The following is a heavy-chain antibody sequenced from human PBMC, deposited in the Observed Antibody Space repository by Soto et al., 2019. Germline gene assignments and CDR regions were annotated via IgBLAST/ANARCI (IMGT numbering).Heavy chain of an antibody. D-gene: IGHD5-18*01. V-gene: IGHV3-30*18. J-gene: IGHJ6*02. CDR3: AKVGGGLWLHRSYYYYGMDV. CDR2: ISYDGSNK. CDR1: GFTFSSYG. Sequence: QVQLVESGGGVVQPGRSLRLSCAASGFTFSSYGMHWVRQAPGKGLEWVAVISYDGSNKYYADSVKGRFTISRDNSKNTXYXXMNSLRAEDTAVYYCAKVGGGLWLHRSYYYYGMDVWGQGTTVTVSS.